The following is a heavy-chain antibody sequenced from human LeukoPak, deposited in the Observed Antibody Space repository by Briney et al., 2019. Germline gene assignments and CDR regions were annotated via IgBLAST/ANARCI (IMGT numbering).Heavy chain of an antibody. CDR2: IIPFLGVA. D-gene: IGHD6-13*01. J-gene: IGHJ4*02. CDR3: ATSRTESSSWYFDF. V-gene: IGHV1-69*04. Sequence: SVKVSCKASGGTFSIYGISWVRQAPGQGLEWMGRIIPFLGVADYAQKFQGKVTISADKSTSTAYMELSSLRSEDTAVYYCATSRTESSSWYFDFWGQGTLVTVSS. CDR1: GGTFSIYG.